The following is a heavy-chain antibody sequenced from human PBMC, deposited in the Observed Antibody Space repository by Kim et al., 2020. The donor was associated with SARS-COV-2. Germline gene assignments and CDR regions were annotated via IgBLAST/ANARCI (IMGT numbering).Heavy chain of an antibody. V-gene: IGHV3-23*01. CDR1: GFTFSSYA. CDR2: ISGSGGST. J-gene: IGHJ4*02. D-gene: IGHD3-16*01. CDR3: AKEHPEKTPRRLGMITFGGEVPSSLDY. Sequence: GGSLRLSCAASGFTFSSYAMSWVRQAPGKGLEWVSAISGSGGSTYYADSVKGRFTISRDNSKNTLYLQMNSLRAEDTAVYYCAKEHPEKTPRRLGMITFGGEVPSSLDYWGQGTLVTVSS.